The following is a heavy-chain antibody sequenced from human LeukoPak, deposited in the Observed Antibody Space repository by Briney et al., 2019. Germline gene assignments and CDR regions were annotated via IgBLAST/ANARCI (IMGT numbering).Heavy chain of an antibody. CDR3: ARAGGDISSSQDLDY. CDR1: GASISSHY. CDR2: ISYSGNT. Sequence: SETLSLTCTVSGASISSHYWSWIRQPPWKGLEWIGYISYSGNTNYNPSLKSRVTISVDTSKNQFSLKMTSVTAADTAMYYCARAGGDISSSQDLDYWGQGTLVTVSS. J-gene: IGHJ4*02. V-gene: IGHV4-59*11. D-gene: IGHD6-6*01.